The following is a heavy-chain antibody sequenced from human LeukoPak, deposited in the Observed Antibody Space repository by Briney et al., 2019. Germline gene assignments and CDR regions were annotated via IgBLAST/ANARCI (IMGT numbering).Heavy chain of an antibody. J-gene: IGHJ4*02. Sequence: SQTLSLTCAISGDSVSSSSATWSWIRQSPSRGLECLGRTYYRSKWYNDYAVSVRSRITINPDTSKNQFSQHLNSVTPEDTAVYYCARGWNYIDSWGQGTLVTVSS. D-gene: IGHD1-1*01. CDR2: TYYRSKWYN. V-gene: IGHV6-1*01. CDR3: ARGWNYIDS. CDR1: GDSVSSSSAT.